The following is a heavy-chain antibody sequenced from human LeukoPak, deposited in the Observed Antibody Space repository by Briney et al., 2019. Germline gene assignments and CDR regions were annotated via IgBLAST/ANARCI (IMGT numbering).Heavy chain of an antibody. CDR3: ATALYDSSGYPQGFDP. CDR1: GYTLTELS. D-gene: IGHD3-22*01. V-gene: IGHV1-24*01. J-gene: IGHJ5*02. Sequence: ASVEVSCKVSGYTLTELSMHWVRQAPGKGLEWMGGFDPEDGETIYAQKFQGRVTMTEDTSTDTAYMELSSLRSEDTAVYYCATALYDSSGYPQGFDPWGQGTLVTVSS. CDR2: FDPEDGET.